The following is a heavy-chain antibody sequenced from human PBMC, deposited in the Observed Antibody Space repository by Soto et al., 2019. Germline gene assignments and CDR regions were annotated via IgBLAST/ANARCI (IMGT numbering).Heavy chain of an antibody. CDR3: ARDFRGYCSSTSCYTTYYYYYYGMDV. D-gene: IGHD2-2*02. CDR1: GYTFTSYG. CDR2: ISAYNGNT. Sequence: VASVKVSCKASGYTFTSYGISWVRQAPGQGLEWMGWISAYNGNTNYAQKLQGRVTMTTDTSTSTAYMELRSLRSGDTAVYYCARDFRGYCSSTSCYTTYYYYYYGMDVWGQGTTVTVSS. V-gene: IGHV1-18*04. J-gene: IGHJ6*02.